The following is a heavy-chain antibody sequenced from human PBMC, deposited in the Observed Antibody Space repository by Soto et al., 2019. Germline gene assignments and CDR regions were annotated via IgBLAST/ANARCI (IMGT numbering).Heavy chain of an antibody. CDR3: AKDTHYYDSSGYYDY. CDR2: ISYDGSNK. Sequence: GGSLRLSCAASEFTFSSYGMHWVRQAPGKGLEWVAVISYDGSNKYYADSVKGRFTISRDNSKNTLYLQMNSLRAEDTAVYYCAKDTHYYDSSGYYDYWGQGTLVTVSS. D-gene: IGHD3-22*01. V-gene: IGHV3-30*18. J-gene: IGHJ4*02. CDR1: EFTFSSYG.